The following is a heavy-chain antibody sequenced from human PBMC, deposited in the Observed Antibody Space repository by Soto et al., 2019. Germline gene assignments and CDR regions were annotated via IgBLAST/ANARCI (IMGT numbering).Heavy chain of an antibody. CDR1: GFTFNIYA. J-gene: IGHJ4*02. V-gene: IGHV3-23*01. Sequence: EVQLLESGGDLIQPGGSLRLSCAASGFTFNIYAMTWVRQAPGKGLEWVSAISRYGDITYYADSVEGRFTISRDNSKNTLYLQINNLRAEDTAVYYCAKDRYLDHDSRGYLFDNWGQGTLVTVSS. CDR2: ISRYGDIT. D-gene: IGHD3-22*01. CDR3: AKDRYLDHDSRGYLFDN.